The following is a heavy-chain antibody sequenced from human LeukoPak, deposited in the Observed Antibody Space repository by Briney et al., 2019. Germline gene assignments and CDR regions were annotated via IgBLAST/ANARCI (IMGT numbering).Heavy chain of an antibody. D-gene: IGHD3-22*01. J-gene: IGHJ4*02. V-gene: IGHV1-69*04. CDR2: IIPILGIA. CDR3: DRDYRKWLADY. CDR1: GGTFSSYT. Sequence: TSVKLSCTASGGTFSSYTISRGREAPGPGLGWMGRIIPILGIANYSQTVQGRVTITADKSNTTAYLELSILRSEATAVDFCDRDYRKWLADYWGQGALVTVSS.